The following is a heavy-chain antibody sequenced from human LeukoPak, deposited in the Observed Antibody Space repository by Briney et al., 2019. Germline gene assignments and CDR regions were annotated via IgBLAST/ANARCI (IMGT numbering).Heavy chain of an antibody. CDR1: GGSISSSNW. CDR2: IYHSGST. D-gene: IGHD5-24*01. Sequence: PSETLSLTCAVSGGSISSSNWWSWVRQPPGKGLEWIGEIYHSGSTNYNPSLKSRVTISVDESKNQFPLKLSSVTAADTAVYYCARDTGGLATTWGQGTLVTVSS. CDR3: ARDTGGLATT. V-gene: IGHV4-4*02. J-gene: IGHJ4*02.